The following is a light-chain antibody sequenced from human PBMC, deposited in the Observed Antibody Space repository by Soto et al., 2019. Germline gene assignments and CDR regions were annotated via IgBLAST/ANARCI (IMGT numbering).Light chain of an antibody. Sequence: IVLTQSPGTLSLSPGERATLSCRASQSVPSNYVAWYQQKPGQAPRLLIYAASSRTTGIPDRFSGSGSGTDFTLTISRLEPEDFEVYYCQQYGSNPSITFGQATRLEIK. CDR1: QSVPSNY. CDR2: AAS. V-gene: IGKV3-20*01. J-gene: IGKJ5*01. CDR3: QQYGSNPSIT.